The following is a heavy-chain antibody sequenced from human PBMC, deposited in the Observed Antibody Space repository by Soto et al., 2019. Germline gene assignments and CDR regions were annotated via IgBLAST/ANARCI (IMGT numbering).Heavy chain of an antibody. CDR1: GFSLTTSGVG. J-gene: IGHJ4*02. CDR2: TYWDDDK. CDR3: AHRVLRTVFGLVTTTAIYFDF. V-gene: IGHV2-5*02. D-gene: IGHD3-3*01. Sequence: QITLNESGPTQVKPRQTLTLTCTFSGFSLTTSGVGVGWIRQSPGKAPEWRALTYWDDDKRYSPSLKRRLTLTKDTSKNQVVLTMADLDPADTATYYCAHRVLRTVFGLVTTTAIYFDFWGQGTPVAVSS.